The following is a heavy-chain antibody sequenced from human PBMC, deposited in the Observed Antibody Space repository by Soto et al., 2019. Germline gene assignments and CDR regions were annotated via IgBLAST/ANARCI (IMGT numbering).Heavy chain of an antibody. CDR1: GYTFNNYF. Sequence: GASVKVSCKTSGYTFNNYFMNWVRQAPAQGLEWMGIINPTGGSSTYAQKFQGRVTMTSDTSTSTVYMELSSLRSEDTAVYYCTRDDVHCSGGTCYGIPMDVWGKGTTVTVSS. CDR2: INPTGGSS. V-gene: IGHV1-46*02. J-gene: IGHJ6*03. D-gene: IGHD2-15*01. CDR3: TRDDVHCSGGTCYGIPMDV.